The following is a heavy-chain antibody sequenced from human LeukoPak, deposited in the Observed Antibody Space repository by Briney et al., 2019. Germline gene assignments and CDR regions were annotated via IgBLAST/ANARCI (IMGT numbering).Heavy chain of an antibody. CDR1: GYTFSDFY. J-gene: IGHJ4*02. Sequence: GASVKVSCKASGYTFSDFYIHWVRQAPGQGLEYVGWITPKSGDTYSPQRFQGRVTITRDPSISTAYMELSSLTSDDTAVYCCARVRLADAQAWAYWGQGTLVTVSS. D-gene: IGHD3-3*02. CDR3: ARVRLADAQAWAY. V-gene: IGHV1-2*02. CDR2: ITPKSGDT.